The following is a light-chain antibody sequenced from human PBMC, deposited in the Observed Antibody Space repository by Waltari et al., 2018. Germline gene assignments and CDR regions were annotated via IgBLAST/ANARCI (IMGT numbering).Light chain of an antibody. CDR2: GVT. CDR1: SSDVGACNY. J-gene: IGLJ1*01. V-gene: IGLV2-14*01. CDR3: YSYTTSRTYI. Sequence: QSAPTQPPSMSGSPGQSVTISCTGTSSDVGACNYVSWYQQHPGKAPKLMIYGVTNRPSGVSDRFSGSKSGNTASLTISGLQAEDEADYYCYSYTTSRTYIFGAGTRLTVL.